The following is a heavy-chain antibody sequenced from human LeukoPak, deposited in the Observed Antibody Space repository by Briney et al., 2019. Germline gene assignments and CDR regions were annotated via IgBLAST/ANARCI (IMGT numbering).Heavy chain of an antibody. CDR1: GGSISSYY. Sequence: SETLSLTCTVSGGSISSYYWSWIRQPPGKGLEWIGYIYYSGSTYYNPSLKSRVTISVDRSKNQFSLKLSSVTAADTAVYYCARTIFGVASHAFDIWGQGTMVTVSS. V-gene: IGHV4-59*12. J-gene: IGHJ3*02. CDR3: ARTIFGVASHAFDI. CDR2: IYYSGST. D-gene: IGHD3-3*01.